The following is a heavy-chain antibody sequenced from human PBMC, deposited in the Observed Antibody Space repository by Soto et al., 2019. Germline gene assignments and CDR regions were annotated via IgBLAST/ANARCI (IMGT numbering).Heavy chain of an antibody. V-gene: IGHV3-9*01. Sequence: PXRALRLSCVAAGSPLGDFSMHWVRIAPGKGLEWVSGISWSSGGIEYADSVKGRFTISRDNANNSLYLQMNSLRPEDTALYYCATDQARAYYYGMDVCARRPTVSVSS. CDR3: ATDQARAYYYGMDV. CDR1: GSPLGDFS. J-gene: IGHJ6*02. CDR2: ISWSSGGI.